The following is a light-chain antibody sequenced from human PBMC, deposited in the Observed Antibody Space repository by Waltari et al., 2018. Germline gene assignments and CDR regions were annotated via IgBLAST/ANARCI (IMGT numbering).Light chain of an antibody. CDR1: QSVLYSSNNKNY. J-gene: IGKJ1*01. V-gene: IGKV4-1*01. CDR3: QQYYNVPWT. Sequence: DIVMTQSPDSLAVFPGERATINCKSSQSVLYSSNNKNYLAWYQQRPGQPPKRLIYWASTRESGVPDRFSGSGSGTDFTLTISSLQAEDVAVYYCQQYYNVPWTFGQGTKVEIK. CDR2: WAS.